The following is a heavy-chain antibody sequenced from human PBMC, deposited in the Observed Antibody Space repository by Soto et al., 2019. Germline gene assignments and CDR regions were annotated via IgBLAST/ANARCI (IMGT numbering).Heavy chain of an antibody. CDR2: TYYRSKWNN. V-gene: IGHV6-1*01. J-gene: IGHJ4*02. Sequence: SHTLSRTGAICGGSVSSTRAASNWIRQSPSRGLEWLGRTYYRSKWNNDYAESVKSRITINPDTSKNQFSLHLNSVTPEDTAVYYCARDQLLVFAQWGQGTLVPVSS. CDR3: ARDQLLVFAQ. CDR1: GGSVSSTRAA. D-gene: IGHD2-2*01.